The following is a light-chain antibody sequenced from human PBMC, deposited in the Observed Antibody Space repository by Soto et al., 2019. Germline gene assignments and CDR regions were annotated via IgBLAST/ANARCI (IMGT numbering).Light chain of an antibody. J-gene: IGLJ1*01. CDR3: SSYTSSSTI. Sequence: VLTQPSPVFWCPCQSITLSLPGNSIDVGGYNYVPWYQQHPGKAPKLMIYDVSNRPSGVTNRFSGSKSGNTASLTISGLQAEDEADYYCSSYTSSSTIFGTGTKVTVL. CDR1: SIDVGGYNY. CDR2: DVS. V-gene: IGLV2-14*01.